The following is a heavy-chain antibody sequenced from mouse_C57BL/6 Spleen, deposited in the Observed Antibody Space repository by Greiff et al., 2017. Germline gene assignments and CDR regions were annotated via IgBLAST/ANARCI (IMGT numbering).Heavy chain of an antibody. CDR3: ARDYYGSSYYAMDD. J-gene: IGHJ4*01. CDR1: GYAFSNYW. V-gene: IGHV1-80*01. CDR2: IYPRDGDT. Sequence: VQLQQSGAELVKPGASVKISCKASGYAFSNYWMNWVKQRPGKGLEWIGQIYPRDGDTNYNSKFKGKATLTADKSSSTAYMKHSSLTSEDSAVYYCARDYYGSSYYAMDDWGQGTSVTVSS. D-gene: IGHD1-1*01.